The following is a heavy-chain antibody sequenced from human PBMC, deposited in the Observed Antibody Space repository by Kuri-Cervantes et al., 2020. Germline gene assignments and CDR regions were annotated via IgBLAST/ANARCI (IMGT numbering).Heavy chain of an antibody. CDR2: IYTSGST. CDR1: GGSISSGSYY. V-gene: IGHV4-61*02. Sequence: SETLSLTCTVSGGSISSGSYYWSWIRQPAGKGLEWIGRIYTSGSTNYNPSLKSRVTISVDRSKNQFSLKLSSVTAADTAVYYCARGGYCSGGSCYSGRIDYWGQGTLVTDSS. D-gene: IGHD2-15*01. CDR3: ARGGYCSGGSCYSGRIDY. J-gene: IGHJ4*02.